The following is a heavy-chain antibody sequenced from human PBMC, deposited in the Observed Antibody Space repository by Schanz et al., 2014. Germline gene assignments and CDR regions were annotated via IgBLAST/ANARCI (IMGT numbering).Heavy chain of an antibody. Sequence: VQLVESGGGVVQFGRSLRLSCVASGFTFSSYAMHWVRQASGKGLEYVSAITRSGGGTYYSDSVKGRFTISRDNSKNTLYLQMSSLRHEDSAVYYCVKDAYCAGDCFPAEYFQHWGQGTLVTDSS. CDR2: ITRSGGGT. D-gene: IGHD2-21*02. V-gene: IGHV3-64D*06. CDR3: VKDAYCAGDCFPAEYFQH. CDR1: GFTFSSYA. J-gene: IGHJ1*01.